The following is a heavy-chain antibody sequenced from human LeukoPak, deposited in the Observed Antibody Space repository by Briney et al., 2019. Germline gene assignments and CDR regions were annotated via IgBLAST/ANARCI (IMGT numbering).Heavy chain of an antibody. CDR1: GFTFSDYY. CDR3: ARDSYSYGRFDY. J-gene: IGHJ4*02. Sequence: GGSLRLSCAASGFTFSDYYMSWIRQAPGKGLEWVSYISSSSSYIYYADSVKGRSTISRDNAKKSLYLQMNSLRAEDTAVYYCARDSYSYGRFDYWGQGTLVTVSS. D-gene: IGHD5-18*01. V-gene: IGHV3-11*06. CDR2: ISSSSSYI.